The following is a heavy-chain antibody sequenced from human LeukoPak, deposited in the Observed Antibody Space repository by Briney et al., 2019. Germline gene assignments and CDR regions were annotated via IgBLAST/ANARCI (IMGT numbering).Heavy chain of an antibody. D-gene: IGHD3-16*01. CDR3: AKRGEDPVDLDY. J-gene: IGHJ4*02. V-gene: IGHV3-7*03. CDR1: GFTFTTYW. CDR2: IKQDGSEN. Sequence: PGGSLRLSCAASGFTFTTYWMSWVRQAPGKGLEWVANIKQDGSENYYVDSVKGRFTISRDNAKNSLFLQMNSLRAEDTAVYYCAKRGEDPVDLDYWGQGTLVTVSS.